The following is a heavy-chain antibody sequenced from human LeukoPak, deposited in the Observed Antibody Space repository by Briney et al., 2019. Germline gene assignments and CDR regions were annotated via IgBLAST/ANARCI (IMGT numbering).Heavy chain of an antibody. CDR3: ARSLSIRRSFWFDP. J-gene: IGHJ5*02. D-gene: IGHD3-16*02. V-gene: IGHV4-34*01. Sequence: GSLRLSCAASGFTFSSYGMHWVRQPPGKGLEWIGEINHSGSTNYNPSLKSRVTISVDTSKNQFSLKLSSVTAADTAVYYCARSLSIRRSFWFDPWGQGTLVTVSS. CDR1: GFTFSSYG. CDR2: INHSGST.